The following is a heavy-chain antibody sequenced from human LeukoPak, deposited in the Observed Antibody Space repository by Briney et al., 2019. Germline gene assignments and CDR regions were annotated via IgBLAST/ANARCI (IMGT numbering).Heavy chain of an antibody. V-gene: IGHV3-30*02. CDR2: IRYDGSNK. CDR3: AQDYCSSTSCYVTY. Sequence: QPGGSQRLSCAASGFTFSNYVMHWVRQAPGKGLEWVAFIRYDGSNKYYADSVKGRFTISRDNSKNTLYLQMNSLRAEDTAVYYCAQDYCSSTSCYVTYWGQGTLVTVSS. D-gene: IGHD2-2*01. J-gene: IGHJ4*02. CDR1: GFTFSNYV.